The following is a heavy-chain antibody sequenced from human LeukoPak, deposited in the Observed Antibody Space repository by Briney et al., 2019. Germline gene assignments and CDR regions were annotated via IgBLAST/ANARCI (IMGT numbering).Heavy chain of an antibody. J-gene: IGHJ5*02. CDR3: ARRDGGNSFSSFDP. V-gene: IGHV5-51*01. CDR2: IYPSDSDT. CDR1: GYRFANYW. Sequence: GESLKISCQGSGYRFANYWVGWVRQVPGKGLQWMGTIYPSDSDTRYSPSFQGQVTISVDKSISTAYLQWSSLKASDTAMYYCARRDGGNSFSSFDPWGQGTLVTVSS. D-gene: IGHD4-23*01.